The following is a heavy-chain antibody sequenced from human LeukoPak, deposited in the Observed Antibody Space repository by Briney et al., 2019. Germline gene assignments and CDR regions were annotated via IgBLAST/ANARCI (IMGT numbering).Heavy chain of an antibody. V-gene: IGHV4-59*01. J-gene: IGHJ2*01. CDR2: IYYSGST. Sequence: PSETLSLTCTVSGGSISSYYWSWIRQPPGKGLEWIGYIYYSGSTKYNPSLKSRVTISGDTSKNQFSLKLSSVTAADTAVYYCARDSSGYGGSWYFDLWGRGTLVTASS. D-gene: IGHD4-23*01. CDR3: ARDSSGYGGSWYFDL. CDR1: GGSISSYY.